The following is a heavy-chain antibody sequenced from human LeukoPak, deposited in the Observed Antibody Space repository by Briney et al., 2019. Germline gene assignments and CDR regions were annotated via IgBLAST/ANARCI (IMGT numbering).Heavy chain of an antibody. CDR1: GFTFSSYA. CDR3: ARNLYCSSTSCYFGYYYYYGMDV. D-gene: IGHD2-2*01. J-gene: IGHJ6*02. Sequence: GGSLRLSCAASGFTFSSYAMHWVRQAPGKGLEWVAVISYDGSNKYYADSVKGRFTISRDNSKNTLYLQMNSLRAEDTAVYYCARNLYCSSTSCYFGYYYYYGMDVWGQGTTVTVSS. CDR2: ISYDGSNK. V-gene: IGHV3-30-3*01.